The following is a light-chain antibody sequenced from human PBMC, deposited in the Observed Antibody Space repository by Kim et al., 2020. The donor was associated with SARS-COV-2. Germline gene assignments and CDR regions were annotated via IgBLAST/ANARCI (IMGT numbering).Light chain of an antibody. CDR1: RSNIGSNY. CDR2: ENY. V-gene: IGLV1-47*01. CDR3: AAWDDSLSVHYV. Sequence: ELTQPPSASGTPGQRVTISCSGSRSNIGSNYVYWYQQLPGAAPKLLIYENYQRPSGVPDRFSGSKSGTSASLAISGLRSEDEADYYCAAWDDSLSVHYVVGTGTKGTVL. J-gene: IGLJ1*01.